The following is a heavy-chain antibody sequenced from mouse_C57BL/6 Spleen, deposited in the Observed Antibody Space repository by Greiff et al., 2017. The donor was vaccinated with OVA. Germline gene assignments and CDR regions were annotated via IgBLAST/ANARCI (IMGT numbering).Heavy chain of an antibody. V-gene: IGHV5-16*01. CDR2: INYDGSST. CDR3: ARDRGYGSSYWTYFDV. Sequence: EVMLVESEGGLVQPGSSMKLSCTASGFTFSDYYMAWVRQVPEKGLEWVANINYDGSSTYYLDSLKSRFIISRDNAKNILYLQMSSLKSEDTATYYCARDRGYGSSYWTYFDVWGTGTTVTVSS. J-gene: IGHJ1*03. D-gene: IGHD1-1*01. CDR1: GFTFSDYY.